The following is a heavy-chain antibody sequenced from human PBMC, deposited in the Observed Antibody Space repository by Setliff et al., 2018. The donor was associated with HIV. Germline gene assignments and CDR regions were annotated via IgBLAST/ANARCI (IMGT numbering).Heavy chain of an antibody. J-gene: IGHJ3*02. V-gene: IGHV3-48*03. CDR2: ISNSGTTI. Sequence: GGSLRLSCVASGFTLSSHEMSWVRQAPGKGLEWVSYISNSGTTIYYADSVKGRFTISRDNGKNSLYLQMTSLRADDTALYYCAREGQATDSFDMWGQGTMVTV. D-gene: IGHD5-12*01. CDR1: GFTLSSHE. CDR3: AREGQATDSFDM.